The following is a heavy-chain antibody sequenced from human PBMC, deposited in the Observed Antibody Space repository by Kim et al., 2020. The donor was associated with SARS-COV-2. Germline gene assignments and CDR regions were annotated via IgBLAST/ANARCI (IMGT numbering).Heavy chain of an antibody. J-gene: IGHJ4*02. CDR2: IKQDGSQK. D-gene: IGHD2-2*01. CDR3: MRSDQGY. CDR1: GFTFSDYW. V-gene: IGHV3-7*01. Sequence: GGSLRLSCAASGFTFSDYWMNWVRQAPGKGLEWVANIKQDGSQKYYVDSVKGRFTISRDNAKNSLYLQMNSLRAEDTAVYYCMRSDQGYWGQGTLVTVSS.